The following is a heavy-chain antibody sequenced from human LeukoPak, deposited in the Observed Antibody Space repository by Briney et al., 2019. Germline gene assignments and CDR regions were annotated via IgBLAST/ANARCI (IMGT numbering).Heavy chain of an antibody. V-gene: IGHV1-18*01. Sequence: GASVKVSCKASGYTFINYNIAWVRQAPGQGLEWMGWISAYNGDTNYGQKVQGRVAMTTDTSTRTAYMELRGLRSDDTAGYYCARDVFEGFGERVIDAFDIWGQGTLVTVSS. CDR1: GYTFINYN. CDR3: ARDVFEGFGERVIDAFDI. CDR2: ISAYNGDT. D-gene: IGHD3-10*01. J-gene: IGHJ3*02.